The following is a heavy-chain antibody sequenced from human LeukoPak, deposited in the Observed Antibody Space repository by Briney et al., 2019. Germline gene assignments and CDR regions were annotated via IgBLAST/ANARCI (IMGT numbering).Heavy chain of an antibody. CDR1: GYTFTGYF. J-gene: IGHJ4*02. V-gene: IGHV1-2*02. CDR2: INPKSGDT. D-gene: IGHD3/OR15-3a*01. CDR3: ARDGTVGRFGY. Sequence: ASVRVSCKASGYTFTGYFIHWVRQAPGQGLEWMGWINPKSGDTNYAQRFQGRVTMTRDTSISTAYMELTRLTSDDTAVYYCARDGTVGRFGYWGQGSLVTVSS.